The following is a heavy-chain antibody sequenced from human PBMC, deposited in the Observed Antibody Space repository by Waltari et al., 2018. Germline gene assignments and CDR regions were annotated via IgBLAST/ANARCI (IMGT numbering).Heavy chain of an antibody. CDR3: ARLNTLFDY. J-gene: IGHJ4*02. CDR2: IYHGGST. D-gene: IGHD2-2*02. CDR1: GYSISSGHY. Sequence: QVQLQESGPGLVKPSETLSLTSAVSGYSISSGHYWGWIRQPPGKGLEWIGSIYHGGSTYYNPSLKRRVTISVDTSKNQFSLKLSSVTAADTAVYYCARLNTLFDYWGQGTLVTVSS. V-gene: IGHV4-38-2*01.